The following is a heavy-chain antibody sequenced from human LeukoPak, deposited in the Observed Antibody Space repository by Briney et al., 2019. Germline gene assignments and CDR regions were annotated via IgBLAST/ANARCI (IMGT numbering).Heavy chain of an antibody. V-gene: IGHV1-46*01. Sequence: ASVKVSCKASGYTFTSYYMHWVRQAPGQGLEWMGIINPSGGSTSYAQKFQGRVTMARDTSTSTVYMELSSLRAEDTAVYYCAKDIYSGSYPHTLDAFDIWGQGTMVTVSS. CDR2: INPSGGST. CDR1: GYTFTSYY. CDR3: AKDIYSGSYPHTLDAFDI. J-gene: IGHJ3*02. D-gene: IGHD1-26*01.